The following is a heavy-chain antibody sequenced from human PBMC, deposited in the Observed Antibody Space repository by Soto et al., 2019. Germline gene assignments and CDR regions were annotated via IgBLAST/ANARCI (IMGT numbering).Heavy chain of an antibody. CDR1: GFTFSSYG. CDR2: ISYDGSNK. CDR3: AKDQGGFRSAFDI. V-gene: IGHV3-30*18. Sequence: GGSLRLSCAASGFTFSSYGMHWVRQAPGKGLEWVAVISYDGSNKYYADSVKGRFTISRDNSKNALYLQMNSLRAEDTAVYYCAKDQGGFRSAFDIWGQGTMVTVSS. J-gene: IGHJ3*02. D-gene: IGHD1-26*01.